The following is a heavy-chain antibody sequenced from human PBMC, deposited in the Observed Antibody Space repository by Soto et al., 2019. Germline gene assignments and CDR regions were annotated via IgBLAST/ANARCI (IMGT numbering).Heavy chain of an antibody. Sequence: PGGSLRLSCAASGFTFSSYGIHWVRQAPGKGLEWVALISYDGTNKYYADSVKGRFTISRDNSKNTLYLQMNSLRAEDTAVYYCSRDVYSSTFAYFEYWGQGTLVTVSS. J-gene: IGHJ4*02. V-gene: IGHV3-30*03. D-gene: IGHD6-13*01. CDR2: ISYDGTNK. CDR3: SRDVYSSTFAYFEY. CDR1: GFTFSSYG.